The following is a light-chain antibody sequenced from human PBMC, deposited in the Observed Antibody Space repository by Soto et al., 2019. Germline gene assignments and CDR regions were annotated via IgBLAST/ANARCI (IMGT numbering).Light chain of an antibody. CDR3: QQSYGTPLT. CDR2: AAS. V-gene: IGKV1-39*01. CDR1: QSISNY. Sequence: DMEMTQSPSSLSASVGDRVTITCRASQSISNYLNWDQHKPGKVPTLLIYAASSLQSGVPTRFSGSGSGTDFTLTINSLQPEDFATYYCQQSYGTPLTFGGGTKIEIK. J-gene: IGKJ4*01.